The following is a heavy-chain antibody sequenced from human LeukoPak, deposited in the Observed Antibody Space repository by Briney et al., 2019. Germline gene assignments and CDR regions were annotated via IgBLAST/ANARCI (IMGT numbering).Heavy chain of an antibody. CDR2: IYYSGST. Sequence: SGTLSLTCTVSGGSISSGGYYWSWIRQHPGKGLEWIGYIYYSGSTYYNPSLKSRVTISVDTSKNQFSLKLSSVTAADTAVYYCARDEGYYYDSSGYYFGYWGQGTLVTVSS. J-gene: IGHJ4*02. D-gene: IGHD3-22*01. CDR3: ARDEGYYYDSSGYYFGY. CDR1: GGSISSGGYY. V-gene: IGHV4-31*03.